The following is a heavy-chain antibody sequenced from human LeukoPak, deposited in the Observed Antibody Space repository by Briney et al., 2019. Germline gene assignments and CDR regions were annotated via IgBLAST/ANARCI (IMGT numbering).Heavy chain of an antibody. CDR2: IYYNGNT. V-gene: IGHV4-59*01. CDR1: DGSINSYY. J-gene: IGHJ6*02. D-gene: IGHD1-26*01. Sequence: SETLSLTCSVSDGSINSYYWNWIRRPPGKGLEWIGYIYYNGNTNYSPSLQSRVTLSVDTSKNLFSLKVSSVTAADTAVYYCARGRSNYYGMDVWGQGTTVTVSS. CDR3: ARGRSNYYGMDV.